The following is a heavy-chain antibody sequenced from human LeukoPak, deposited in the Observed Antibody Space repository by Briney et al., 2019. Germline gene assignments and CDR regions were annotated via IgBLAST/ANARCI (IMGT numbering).Heavy chain of an antibody. CDR3: ANLRWFQTWGYYGMDV. Sequence: GASVKVPCKASGYTFTDYYLHWVRQAPGQGLEWMGWINPTSGGSNYAEKFQGRVTMTRDTSISTAYMELSSLRSDDTAVYYCANLRWFQTWGYYGMDVWGQGTAVTVSS. D-gene: IGHD4-23*01. V-gene: IGHV1-2*02. J-gene: IGHJ6*02. CDR2: INPTSGGS. CDR1: GYTFTDYY.